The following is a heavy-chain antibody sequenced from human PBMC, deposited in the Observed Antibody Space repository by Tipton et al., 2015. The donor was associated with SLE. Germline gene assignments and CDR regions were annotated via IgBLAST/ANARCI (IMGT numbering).Heavy chain of an antibody. Sequence: TLSLTCTVSGGSISSYYWSWIRQPPGKGLEWIGYIYYSGSNNYNPSLKSRVTISVDTSKNQFSLKLSSVTAADTAVYYCARGTSIFGVVRHFDYWGQGTLVTVSS. CDR1: GGSISSYY. D-gene: IGHD3-3*01. V-gene: IGHV4-59*12. CDR2: IYYSGSN. CDR3: ARGTSIFGVVRHFDY. J-gene: IGHJ4*02.